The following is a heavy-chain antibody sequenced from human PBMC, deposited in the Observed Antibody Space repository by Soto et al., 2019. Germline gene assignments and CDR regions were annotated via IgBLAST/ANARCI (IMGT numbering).Heavy chain of an antibody. V-gene: IGHV3-30*18. Sequence: QVQLVESGGGVVQPGRSLRLSCAASGFTFSSYGMHWVRQAPGKGLEWVAVISYDGSNKYYADSVKGRFTISRDNSKNTLYLQMNSLRAEDTAVYYCAKDKGSNYYYYYGMDVW. CDR2: ISYDGSNK. CDR1: GFTFSSYG. J-gene: IGHJ6*01. CDR3: AKDKGSNYYYYYGMDV.